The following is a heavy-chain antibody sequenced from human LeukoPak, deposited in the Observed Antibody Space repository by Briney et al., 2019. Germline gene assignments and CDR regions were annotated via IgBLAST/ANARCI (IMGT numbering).Heavy chain of an antibody. CDR3: ARHGEIVATILSTSWFDP. V-gene: IGHV4-34*01. Sequence: SETLSLTCAVYGGSFSGYYWSWIRQPPGKGLEWIGEINHSGSTNYNPSLKSRVTISVDTSKNQFSLKLSSVTAADTAVYYCARHGEIVATILSTSWFDPWGQGTLVTVSS. D-gene: IGHD5-12*01. CDR2: INHSGST. CDR1: GGSFSGYY. J-gene: IGHJ5*02.